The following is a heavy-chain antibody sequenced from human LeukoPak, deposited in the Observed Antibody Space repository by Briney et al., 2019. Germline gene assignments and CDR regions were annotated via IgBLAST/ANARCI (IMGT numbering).Heavy chain of an antibody. J-gene: IGHJ5*02. Sequence: GGSLRLSCAASGFTFSSYEMNWVRQAPGKGLEWVSLVSWDGSSTYYADSVKGRFTISRDNSKNSLYLQMNSLRTEDTAFYYCAKDFSSSWLGWLDPWGQGTLVTVSS. V-gene: IGHV3-43*02. CDR2: VSWDGSST. CDR1: GFTFSSYE. D-gene: IGHD6-13*01. CDR3: AKDFSSSWLGWLDP.